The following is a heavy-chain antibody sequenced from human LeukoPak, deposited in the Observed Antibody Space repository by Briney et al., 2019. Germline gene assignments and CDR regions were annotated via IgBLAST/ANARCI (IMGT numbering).Heavy chain of an antibody. V-gene: IGHV3-64*01. CDR2: ISSNGGST. CDR3: ARGSARPGGPSFDL. J-gene: IGHJ2*01. Sequence: GRSLRLSCAASGFTFSSYGMYWVRQAPGKGLEYVSAISSNGGSTYYANSVKGRFTISRDNSKNTLYLQMGSLRAEDMAVYYCARGSARPGGPSFDLWGRGTLVTVSS. CDR1: GFTFSSYG. D-gene: IGHD4-23*01.